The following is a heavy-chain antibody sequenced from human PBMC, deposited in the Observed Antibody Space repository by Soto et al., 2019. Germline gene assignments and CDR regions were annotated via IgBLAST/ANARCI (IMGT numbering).Heavy chain of an antibody. CDR3: ARDRYYDSSGYWNWFDP. CDR1: GGSISSSNW. J-gene: IGHJ5*02. D-gene: IGHD3-22*01. CDR2: IYHSGST. V-gene: IGHV4-4*02. Sequence: SETLSLTCAVSGGSISSSNWWSWVRQPPGKGLEWIGEIYHSGSTYYNPSLKSRVTISVDRSKNQFSLKLSSVTAADTAVYYCARDRYYDSSGYWNWFDPWGQGTLVTVSS.